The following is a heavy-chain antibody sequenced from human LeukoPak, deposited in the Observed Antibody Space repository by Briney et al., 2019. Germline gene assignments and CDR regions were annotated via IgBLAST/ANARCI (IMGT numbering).Heavy chain of an antibody. V-gene: IGHV4-59*01. CDR3: ARVTGYVMEDYFDY. J-gene: IGHJ4*02. CDR1: GGSISSYY. D-gene: IGHD6-13*01. CDR2: IYYSGST. Sequence: SETLSLTCTVSGGSISSYYWSWIRQPPGKGLEWIGYIYYSGSTNYNPSLKSRVTISVDTSKNQFSLKLSSVTAADTAVYYCARVTGYVMEDYFDYWGQGTLVTVSS.